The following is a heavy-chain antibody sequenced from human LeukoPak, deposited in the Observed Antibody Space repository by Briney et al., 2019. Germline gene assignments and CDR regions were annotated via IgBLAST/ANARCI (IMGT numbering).Heavy chain of an antibody. Sequence: DTLPLTCAVSVYSISRDYYWGWMRQPPGKGLDSIASGYDSRITYYNPNLQSRVTTSVDKSKNQLSLKLRSVTAADTAVYYCARADGWGMVGTTGRFDYWGQGTLVTVSS. CDR3: ARADGWGMVGTTGRFDY. CDR2: GYDSRIT. CDR1: VYSISRDYY. J-gene: IGHJ4*02. V-gene: IGHV4-38-2*01. D-gene: IGHD1-1*01.